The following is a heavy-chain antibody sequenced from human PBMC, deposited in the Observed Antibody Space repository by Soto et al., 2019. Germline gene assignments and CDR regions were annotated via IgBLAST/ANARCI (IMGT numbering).Heavy chain of an antibody. J-gene: IGHJ5*02. V-gene: IGHV1-46*01. CDR1: GYSFTTYL. D-gene: IGHD3-9*01. Sequence: ASVKVYCKTSGYSFTTYLMHWVRQAPGQGLEWMGILNPTAGRTSYSEKFQGGVTMTSDASTSTAYMELTSLRSDDAAVYYCARAVRGGLTVVTPGSWGQGTLVTVSS. CDR3: ARAVRGGLTVVTPGS. CDR2: LNPTAGRT.